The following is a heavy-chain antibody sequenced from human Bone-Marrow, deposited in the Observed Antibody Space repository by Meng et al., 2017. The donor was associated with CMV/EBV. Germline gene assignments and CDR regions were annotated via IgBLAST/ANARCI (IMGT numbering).Heavy chain of an antibody. CDR1: GGSISSYY. V-gene: IGHV4-59*12. Sequence: SETLSLTCTVPGGSISSYYWSWIRQPPGKGLEWIGYIYYSGSTDYNPSLKSRVTISVDTYKNQFSLKLSSVTAADTAVYYCARRHYDFWSGYNGFDPWGQGTLVTVSS. J-gene: IGHJ5*02. D-gene: IGHD3-3*01. CDR3: ARRHYDFWSGYNGFDP. CDR2: IYYSGST.